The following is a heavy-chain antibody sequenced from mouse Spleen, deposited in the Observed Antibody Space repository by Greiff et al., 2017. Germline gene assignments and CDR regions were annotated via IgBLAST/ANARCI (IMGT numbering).Heavy chain of an antibody. J-gene: IGHJ3*01. CDR2: INPSSGYT. D-gene: IGHD2-1*01. CDR3: ARSDGNSAWFAY. CDR1: GYTFTSYT. Sequence: QVQLQQSGAELARPGASVKMSCKASGYTFTSYTMHWVKQRPGQGLEWIGYINPSSGYTKYNQKFKDKATLTADKSSSTAYMQLSSLTSEDSAVYYCARSDGNSAWFAYWGQGTLVTVSA. V-gene: IGHV1-4*01.